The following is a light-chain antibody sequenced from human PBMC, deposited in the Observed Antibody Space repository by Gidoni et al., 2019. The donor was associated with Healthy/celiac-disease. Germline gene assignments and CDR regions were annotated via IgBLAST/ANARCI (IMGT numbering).Light chain of an antibody. V-gene: IGKV3-20*01. CDR2: CAS. CDR3: QQYGSSALT. Sequence: IVLKQSPGTLSLSPGERATLSCRASQSVSSSYLAWYQQTPGQAPRLLIYCASSRAPGIPDRFSGSGSGTDFTLTIIRLEPEDFSVYYCQQYGSSALTFGGGTKVEIK. CDR1: QSVSSSY. J-gene: IGKJ4*01.